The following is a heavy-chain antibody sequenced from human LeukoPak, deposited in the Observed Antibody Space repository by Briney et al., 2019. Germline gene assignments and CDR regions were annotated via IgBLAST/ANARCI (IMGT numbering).Heavy chain of an antibody. CDR1: GFTFSSYD. D-gene: IGHD3-16*01. J-gene: IGHJ6*02. CDR3: AREPFGQGGMDV. V-gene: IGHV3-13*01. Sequence: TGGSLRLSCAASGFTFSSYDMPWVRQATGKGLEWVSAIGTAGDTYYPGSVKSRFTISRENAKNSLYLQMNSLRAGDTAVYYCAREPFGQGGMDVWGQGTTVTVSS. CDR2: IGTAGDT.